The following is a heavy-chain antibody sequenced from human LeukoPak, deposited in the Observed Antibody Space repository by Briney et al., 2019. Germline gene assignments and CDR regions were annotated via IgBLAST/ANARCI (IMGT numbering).Heavy chain of an antibody. D-gene: IGHD5-18*01. CDR1: GGSISSGGYY. Sequence: SETLSLTCAVSGGSISSGGYYWSWIRQHPGKGLEWIGYIYYSGSTYYNPSLKSRVTISVDTSKNQFSLKLSSVTAADTAVYYCARDTAMVIGSFDYWGQGTLVTVSS. CDR2: IYYSGST. J-gene: IGHJ4*02. V-gene: IGHV4-31*11. CDR3: ARDTAMVIGSFDY.